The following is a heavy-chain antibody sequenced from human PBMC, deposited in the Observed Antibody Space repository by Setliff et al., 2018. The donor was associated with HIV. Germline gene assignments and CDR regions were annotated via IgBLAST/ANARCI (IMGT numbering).Heavy chain of an antibody. V-gene: IGHV4-59*11. Sequence: PSETLSLTCTVSGASISSHYWTWIRQPPGKGLEWIGTLYHSGSPIYNSSLKSRVTISGDPSNNQLSLSLSSVTAADTAVYYCARPVSKYFYGMDVWGLGTTVTVSS. CDR2: LYHSGSP. J-gene: IGHJ6*02. CDR3: ARPVSKYFYGMDV. CDR1: GASISSHY.